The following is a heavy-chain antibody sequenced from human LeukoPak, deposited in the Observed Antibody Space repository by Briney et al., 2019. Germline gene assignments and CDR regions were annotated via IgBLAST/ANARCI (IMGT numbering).Heavy chain of an antibody. D-gene: IGHD6-13*01. CDR1: GFTFSSYG. Sequence: PGGSLRLSCAASGFTFSSYGMHWVRQAPGKGLEWVGVISYDGSNKYYPDSVKGRFTISRDNYKHTLHMQINSLRAEDTGVYYCAKDFVMGIAAAGGFYSWGQGTLVTVSS. CDR2: ISYDGSNK. J-gene: IGHJ4*02. CDR3: AKDFVMGIAAAGGFYS. V-gene: IGHV3-30*18.